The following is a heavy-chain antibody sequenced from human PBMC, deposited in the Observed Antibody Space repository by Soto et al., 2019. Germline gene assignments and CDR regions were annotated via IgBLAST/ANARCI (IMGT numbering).Heavy chain of an antibody. CDR2: IYYSGST. V-gene: IGHV4-59*01. CDR1: GGSISSYY. J-gene: IGHJ3*02. Sequence: QVQLQESGPGLVKPSETLSLTCTVSGGSISSYYWSWIRQPPGKGLEWIGYIYYSGSTNYNPSLKSRVNISVDTSKNQFTLKLSSVTAADTAVYYCARAALSPWFGELNNAFDIWGQGTMVTVSS. D-gene: IGHD3-10*01. CDR3: ARAALSPWFGELNNAFDI.